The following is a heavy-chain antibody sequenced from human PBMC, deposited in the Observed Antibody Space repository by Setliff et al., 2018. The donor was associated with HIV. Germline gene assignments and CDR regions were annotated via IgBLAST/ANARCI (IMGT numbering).Heavy chain of an antibody. D-gene: IGHD6-19*01. CDR3: ARDPRYSSVWFRNGGVDY. Sequence: SCKASGYTFTSYYMHWVRQAPGQGLEWMGIINPSGGSTSYAQKLQDRLTITTDTSTSTAYLELRDLRSEDTAVYYCARDPRYSSVWFRNGGVDYWGQGTLVTVSS. V-gene: IGHV1-46*01. CDR1: GYTFTSYY. CDR2: INPSGGST. J-gene: IGHJ4*02.